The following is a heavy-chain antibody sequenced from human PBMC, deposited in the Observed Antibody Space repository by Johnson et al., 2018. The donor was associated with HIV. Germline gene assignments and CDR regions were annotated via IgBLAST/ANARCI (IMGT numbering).Heavy chain of an antibody. V-gene: IGHV3-53*01. Sequence: VQLVESGGGLIQPGESLRLSCAASGFTVSTYHMSWVRQAPGKGLEWVSVIYDGGRTYYGDSVKGRFTISGDTSKNTLHLEMNSLRAEDTAMYYCARGYCSSTSCYAFFLPFDIWGQGTMVTVSS. CDR3: ARGYCSSTSCYAFFLPFDI. D-gene: IGHD2-2*01. CDR1: GFTVSTYH. CDR2: IYDGGRT. J-gene: IGHJ3*02.